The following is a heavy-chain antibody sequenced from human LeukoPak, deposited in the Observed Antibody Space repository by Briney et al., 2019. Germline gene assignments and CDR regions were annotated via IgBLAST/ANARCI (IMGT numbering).Heavy chain of an antibody. CDR2: IYTSGST. CDR1: GGSISSYY. Sequence: SETLSLTCTVSGGSISSYYWSWLRQPAGKGLEWIGRIYTSGSTNYNPSLKSRVTMSVDTSKNQFSLKLSSVTAADTAVYYCARDSLYYYYYYGMDVWGQGTTVTVSS. J-gene: IGHJ6*02. V-gene: IGHV4-4*07. CDR3: ARDSLYYYYYYGMDV.